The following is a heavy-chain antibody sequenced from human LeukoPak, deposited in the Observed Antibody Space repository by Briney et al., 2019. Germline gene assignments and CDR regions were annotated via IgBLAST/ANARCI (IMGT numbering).Heavy chain of an antibody. CDR1: GGSISSYY. Sequence: PSETLSLTCTVSGGSISSYYWSWIRQPPGKGLEWIGYIYYSGSTNYNPSLKSRVTISVDTSKNQFSLKLSSVTAADTAVYYCARGVYEYPYYYDSIGYYYFDYWGQGTLVTVSS. CDR3: ARGVYEYPYYYDSIGYYYFDY. V-gene: IGHV4-59*01. D-gene: IGHD3-22*01. CDR2: IYYSGST. J-gene: IGHJ4*02.